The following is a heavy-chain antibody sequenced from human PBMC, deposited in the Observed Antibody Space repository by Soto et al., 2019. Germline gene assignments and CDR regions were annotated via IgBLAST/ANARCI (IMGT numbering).Heavy chain of an antibody. CDR3: AREENCSDGVCYSEYFQR. CDR1: GYIFTAYS. Sequence: ASVTVSCKASGYIFTAYSMHWVRQAPGQGLEWMGVVNPSGGSTNYAQRFQGRITMTRDTSTSTVYMDLKFLTSEDTAVYYCAREENCSDGVCYSEYFQRWGQGTLVTVSS. CDR2: VNPSGGST. J-gene: IGHJ1*01. V-gene: IGHV1-46*01. D-gene: IGHD2-15*01.